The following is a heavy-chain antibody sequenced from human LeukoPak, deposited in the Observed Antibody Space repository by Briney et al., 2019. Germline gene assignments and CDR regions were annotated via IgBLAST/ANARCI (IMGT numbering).Heavy chain of an antibody. CDR1: GVSFSGYY. D-gene: IGHD2-15*01. J-gene: IGHJ4*02. V-gene: IGHV4-34*01. CDR2: INHRGSS. Sequence: SETLSLTCGVFGVSFSGYYWTWLRQPPGKGLEWIGQINHRGSSHYNPSLWSRVTISVDTSKTQFSLKLTSVTAADTAVYYCARDKFCSDTGSCNIGLFDFWGQGALVTVSS. CDR3: ARDKFCSDTGSCNIGLFDF.